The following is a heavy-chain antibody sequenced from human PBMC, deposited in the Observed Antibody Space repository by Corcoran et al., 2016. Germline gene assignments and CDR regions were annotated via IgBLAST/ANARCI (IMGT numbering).Heavy chain of an antibody. J-gene: IGHJ4*02. V-gene: IGHV3-21*01. CDR1: GFTFGSYS. CDR2: ISSSSSYI. D-gene: IGHD2-15*01. Sequence: EVQLVESGGGLVKPGGSLRLSCAASGFTFGSYSMNWVRRAPGKGLEWVSSISSSSSYIYYADSVKGRFTISRENAKNSLYLQMNSLRAKDRAVYYCARDRYCSGGSCYSTSDWGQGTLVTVSS. CDR3: ARDRYCSGGSCYSTSD.